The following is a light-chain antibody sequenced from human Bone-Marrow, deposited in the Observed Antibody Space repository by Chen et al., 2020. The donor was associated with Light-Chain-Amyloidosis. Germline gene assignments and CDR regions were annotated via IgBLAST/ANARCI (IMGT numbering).Light chain of an antibody. J-gene: IGLJ1*01. CDR2: EVT. CDR1: SSDVGGDNH. V-gene: IGLV2-14*01. Sequence: QSALTQPASVSGSPGQSITISCTGTSSDVGGDNHVSWYQQHPAKAPKLMIYEVTNRPAWVPDRFSGSKSDNTASLTISGLQTDDEAYYFCSSYTITNTLVFGSGTRVTVL. CDR3: SSYTITNTLV.